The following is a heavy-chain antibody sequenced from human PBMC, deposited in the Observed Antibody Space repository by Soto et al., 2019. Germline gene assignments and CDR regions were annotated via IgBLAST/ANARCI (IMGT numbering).Heavy chain of an antibody. Sequence: SVKVSCKASGDTFGRCTSNWVRQAPGQGLEWMGGIKPISDITNYAQRFQGRVTFTADASTSTVYLELSSLRSEDTAMYYCARDPSTINKLIGVWFDPWGQGTLVTVSS. V-gene: IGHV1-69*13. D-gene: IGHD4-4*01. CDR2: IKPISDIT. CDR3: ARDPSTINKLIGVWFDP. CDR1: GDTFGRCT. J-gene: IGHJ5*02.